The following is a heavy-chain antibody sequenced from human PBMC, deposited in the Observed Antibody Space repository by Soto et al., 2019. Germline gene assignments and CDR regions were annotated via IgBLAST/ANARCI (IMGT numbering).Heavy chain of an antibody. CDR2: IFYLGSS. CDR1: GDSIISSDFY. CDR3: SIHALARRTDNLFDP. Sequence: PPETLPLTCTVSGDSIISSDFYWGLVRQPPGKGLEWIGSIFYLGSSYYNPSLKSRVTMSVDTSKNQFSLRLRSVTAADTALYFCSIHALARRTDNLFDPCGRRILGTV. D-gene: IGHD2-2*01. V-gene: IGHV4-39*01. J-gene: IGHJ5*02.